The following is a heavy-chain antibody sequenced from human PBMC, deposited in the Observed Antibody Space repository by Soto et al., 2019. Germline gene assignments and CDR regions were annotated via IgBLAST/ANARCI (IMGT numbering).Heavy chain of an antibody. D-gene: IGHD2-15*01. J-gene: IGHJ6*02. CDR1: GYSVSSGDYY. Sequence: SEALSLTCSVSGYSVSSGDYYWAWIRQSPGKGLEWIGSMFYSGLTYYNPSLKSRVTLSVDTSKNQFSVRLNSVTAADTAVYYCAPLSVSLSGPYGIHVWGQGTTVTVSS. V-gene: IGHV4-39*01. CDR3: APLSVSLSGPYGIHV. CDR2: MFYSGLT.